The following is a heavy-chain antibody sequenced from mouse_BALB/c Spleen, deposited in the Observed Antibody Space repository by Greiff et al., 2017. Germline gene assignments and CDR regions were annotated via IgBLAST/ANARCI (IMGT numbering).Heavy chain of an antibody. D-gene: IGHD1-2*01. CDR2: IWAGGST. CDR3: AREPQFITTAIDY. Sequence: QVQLKESGPGLVAPSQSLSITCTVSGFSLTSYGVHWVRQPPGKGLEWLGVIWAGGSTNYNSALMSRLSISKDNSKSQVFLKMNSLQTDDTAMYYCAREPQFITTAIDYWGQGTTLTVSS. J-gene: IGHJ2*01. CDR1: GFSLTSYG. V-gene: IGHV2-9*02.